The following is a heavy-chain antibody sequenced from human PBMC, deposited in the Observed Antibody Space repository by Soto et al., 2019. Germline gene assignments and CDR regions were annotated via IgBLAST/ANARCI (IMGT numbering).Heavy chain of an antibody. CDR2: ISYDGSNK. D-gene: IGHD3-16*02. V-gene: IGHV3-30*18. J-gene: IGHJ3*02. CDR3: AKADLTYDYIWGSYRQGAFDI. Sequence: QVQLVESGGGVVQPGRSLRLSCAASGFTFSSYGMHWVRQAPGKGLEWVAVISYDGSNKYYADSVKGRFTISRDNSKNTLYLQMNSLRAEDTSVYYCAKADLTYDYIWGSYRQGAFDIWGQGTMVTVSS. CDR1: GFTFSSYG.